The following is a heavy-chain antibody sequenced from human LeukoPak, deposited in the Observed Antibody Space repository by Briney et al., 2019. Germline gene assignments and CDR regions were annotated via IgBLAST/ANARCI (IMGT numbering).Heavy chain of an antibody. CDR2: IYTSGST. CDR1: GGSISSYY. J-gene: IGHJ4*02. Sequence: SETLSLTCTVSGGSISSYYWSWIRQPAGKGLEWIGRIYTSGSTNYNPSLKSRVTISVDTSKNQFSLKLSSVTAADTAVYYRARLRYSGSYSTIDYWGQGTLVTVSS. CDR3: ARLRYSGSYSTIDY. D-gene: IGHD1-26*01. V-gene: IGHV4-4*07.